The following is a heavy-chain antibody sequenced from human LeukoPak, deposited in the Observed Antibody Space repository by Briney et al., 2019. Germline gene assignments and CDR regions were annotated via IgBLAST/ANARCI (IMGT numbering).Heavy chain of an antibody. J-gene: IGHJ4*02. V-gene: IGHV4-59*01. CDR1: LVSISGYY. D-gene: IGHD3-10*01. CDR2: IYYSVST. CDR3: ARHYGSGRLYCVQ. Sequence: SGTLSLTRTVSLVSISGYYWSWIRQPPGKGLEWVGYIYYSVSTNYNPSLKSRVTISVDTSKNHFSLNLRSGRAADTAVYFCARHYGSGRLYCVQWGPRALLTVSS.